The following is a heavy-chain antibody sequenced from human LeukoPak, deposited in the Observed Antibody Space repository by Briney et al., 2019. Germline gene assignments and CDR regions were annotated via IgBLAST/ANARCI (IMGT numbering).Heavy chain of an antibody. CDR1: GFTFSSYS. J-gene: IGHJ5*02. CDR3: ARASNSGYDLNWFDP. CDR2: ISSSSSYI. V-gene: IGHV3-21*01. D-gene: IGHD5-12*01. Sequence: PRGSLRLSCAASGFTFSSYSMNWVRQAPGKGLEWVSSISSSSSYIYYADSVKGRFTISRDNAKNSLYLQMNSLRAEDTAVYYCARASNSGYDLNWFDPWGQGTLVTVSS.